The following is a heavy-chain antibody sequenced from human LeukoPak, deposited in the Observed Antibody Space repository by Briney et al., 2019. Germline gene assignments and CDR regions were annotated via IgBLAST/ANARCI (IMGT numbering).Heavy chain of an antibody. Sequence: GSLRLSCAASGFPVSSSYMSWVRPAPGKGLEWVSVIYSAGSTYYADSVKGRFTISRDNSKNTLYLQMNSLRAEDTAVYYCAKEGVAVAGTEYFQHWGQGTLVTVSP. CDR1: GFPVSSSY. CDR3: AKEGVAVAGTEYFQH. J-gene: IGHJ1*01. CDR2: IYSAGST. V-gene: IGHV3-53*01. D-gene: IGHD6-19*01.